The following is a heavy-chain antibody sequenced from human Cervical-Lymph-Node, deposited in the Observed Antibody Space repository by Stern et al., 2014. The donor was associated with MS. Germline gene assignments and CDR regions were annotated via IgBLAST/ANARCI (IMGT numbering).Heavy chain of an antibody. D-gene: IGHD6-13*01. V-gene: IGHV1-2*02. J-gene: IGHJ5*02. Sequence: VQLVESGAEVKKPGASVKVSCKASGYSFTGYFMHWVRQAPGQGLEWMGWINPNSGAPDFAQKFQGRVTMTRDTSISTAYMELNSLRSDDTAVYYCATATAVQARFWFDPWGQGTLVIVSS. CDR1: GYSFTGYF. CDR2: INPNSGAP. CDR3: ATATAVQARFWFDP.